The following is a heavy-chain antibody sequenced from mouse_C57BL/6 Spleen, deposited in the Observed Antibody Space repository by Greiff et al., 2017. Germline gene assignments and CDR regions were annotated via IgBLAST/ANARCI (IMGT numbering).Heavy chain of an antibody. Sequence: VKLVESGAELARPGASVKLSCKASGYTFTSYGISWVKQRTGQGLEWIGEIYPRSGNTYYNEKFKGEATLTADKSSSTAYMELRSLTSEDAAVYFCAREGYDYDAAYWGQGTLVTVSA. D-gene: IGHD2-4*01. CDR2: IYPRSGNT. V-gene: IGHV1-81*01. CDR1: GYTFTSYG. J-gene: IGHJ3*01. CDR3: AREGYDYDAAY.